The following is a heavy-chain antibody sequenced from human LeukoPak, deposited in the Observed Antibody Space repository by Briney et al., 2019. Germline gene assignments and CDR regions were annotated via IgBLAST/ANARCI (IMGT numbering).Heavy chain of an antibody. CDR2: ITPIFGTA. CDR3: ARVKEGTAMVED. J-gene: IGHJ4*02. CDR1: VGTFSSYA. V-gene: IGHV1-69*05. Sequence: SVKVSCKASVGTFSSYAISWVRQAPGQGLEWMGGITPIFGTANYAQKFQGRVTITTDESTSTAYMELSSLRSEDTAVYYCARVKEGTAMVEDWGQGTLVTVSS. D-gene: IGHD5-18*01.